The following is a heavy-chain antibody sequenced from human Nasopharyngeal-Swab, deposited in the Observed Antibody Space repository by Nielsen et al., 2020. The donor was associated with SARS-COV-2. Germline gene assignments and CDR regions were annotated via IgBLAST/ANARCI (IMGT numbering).Heavy chain of an antibody. CDR1: GFTFSRSA. V-gene: IGHV3-23*01. J-gene: IGHJ4*02. Sequence: GESLKISCAASGFTFSRSALTWVRPAPGKGLEWVSAIGVSGTMTYYADFVRGRFTISRDNSKNTLYLQMNSLRAEDTAVYYCARGSSRGMFDYWGQGTLVTVSS. CDR3: ARGSSRGMFDY. CDR2: IGVSGTMT. D-gene: IGHD6-13*01.